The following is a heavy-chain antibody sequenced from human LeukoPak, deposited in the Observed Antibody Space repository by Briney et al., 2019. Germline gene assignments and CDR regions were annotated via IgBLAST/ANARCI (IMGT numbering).Heavy chain of an antibody. CDR3: AKDKLPYGDYPLFDY. Sequence: GGSLRLSCAASGFTFSSYAMSWVRQAPGKGLEWVSAISGGGGSTYYADSVKGRFTISRDNSKNTLYLQMNSLRAEDTALYYCAKDKLPYGDYPLFDYCGQGTLVTVSS. CDR2: ISGGGGST. V-gene: IGHV3-23*01. D-gene: IGHD4-17*01. CDR1: GFTFSSYA. J-gene: IGHJ4*02.